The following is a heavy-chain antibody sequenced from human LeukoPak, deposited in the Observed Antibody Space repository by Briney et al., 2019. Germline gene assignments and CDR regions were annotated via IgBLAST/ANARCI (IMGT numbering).Heavy chain of an antibody. CDR1: GFTFSSYD. V-gene: IGHV3-13*01. CDR3: ARTSGSSLYDY. D-gene: IGHD6-13*01. Sequence: GGSLRLSYAASGFTFSSYDMHWVRQATGKGLEWVSAIGTAGDTYYPGSVKGRFTISRENAKNSLYLQMNSLRAGDTAVYYCARTSGSSLYDYWGQGTLVTVSS. CDR2: IGTAGDT. J-gene: IGHJ4*02.